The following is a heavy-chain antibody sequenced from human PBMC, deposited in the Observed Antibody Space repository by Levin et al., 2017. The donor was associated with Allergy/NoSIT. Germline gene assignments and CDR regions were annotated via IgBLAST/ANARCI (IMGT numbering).Heavy chain of an antibody. CDR2: ISYDGSNK. D-gene: IGHD6-13*01. V-gene: IGHV3-30-3*01. J-gene: IGHJ4*02. Sequence: GGSLRLSCAASGFTFSSYAMHWVRQAPGKGLEWVAVISYDGSNKYYADSVKGRFTISRDNSKNTLYLQMNSLRAEDTAVYYCARDSRSIDSSRGGDYFDYWGQGTLVTVSS. CDR3: ARDSRSIDSSRGGDYFDY. CDR1: GFTFSSYA.